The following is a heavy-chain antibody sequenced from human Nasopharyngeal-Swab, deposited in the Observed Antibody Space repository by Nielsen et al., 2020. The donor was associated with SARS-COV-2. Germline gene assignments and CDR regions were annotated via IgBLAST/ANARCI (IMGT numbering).Heavy chain of an antibody. J-gene: IGHJ4*02. V-gene: IGHV1-3*01. D-gene: IGHD3-22*01. Sequence: ASVKVSCKASGGTFSSYAIRWVRQAPVQRLEWMGWINAGNGNTKYSQKFQGRVTITRDTSATTAYMELSSLRSEDTAVYYCAFVSYDSSGYYYSYWGQGTLVTVSS. CDR3: AFVSYDSSGYYYSY. CDR2: INAGNGNT. CDR1: GGTFSSYA.